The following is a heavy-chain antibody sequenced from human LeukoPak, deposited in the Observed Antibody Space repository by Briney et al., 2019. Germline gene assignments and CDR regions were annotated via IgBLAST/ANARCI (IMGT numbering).Heavy chain of an antibody. CDR3: TTDEDWNYARKDV. Sequence: GGSLRLSCAASGFTFNYAWMSWVRQVPGKGLEWVGQTVSEIDGGTTDYAAPVKGRFTISRDDSKSTLYLQMNSLKIEDTAVYYCTTDEDWNYARKDVWGQGATVTVSS. D-gene: IGHD1-7*01. CDR1: GFTFNYAW. CDR2: TVSEIDGGTT. V-gene: IGHV3-15*04. J-gene: IGHJ6*02.